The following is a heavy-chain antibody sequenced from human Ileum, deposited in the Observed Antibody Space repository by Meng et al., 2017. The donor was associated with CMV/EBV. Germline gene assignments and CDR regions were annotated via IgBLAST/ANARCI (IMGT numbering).Heavy chain of an antibody. CDR3: ARGFGCSRVSCYWIYYYGMDV. D-gene: IGHD2-15*01. Sequence: SETLSLTCGVSGGSFGAYYWSWVRQLPGKGLEWFGQITDDGTANYNPSLKSRVTISVDTSKQQFYLNLTSVTAADTAVYFCARGFGCSRVSCYWIYYYGMDVWGQGSTVTVSS. J-gene: IGHJ6*02. CDR1: GGSFGAYY. CDR2: ITDDGTA. V-gene: IGHV4-34*01.